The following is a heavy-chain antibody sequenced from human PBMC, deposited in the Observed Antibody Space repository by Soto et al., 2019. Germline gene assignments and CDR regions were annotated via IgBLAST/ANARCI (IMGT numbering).Heavy chain of an antibody. V-gene: IGHV3-7*05. D-gene: IGHD6-19*01. CDR2: IKDDGGDE. CDR1: GFTFSPYW. Sequence: DVQLVKSGGGLVQPGGSLRLSCAASGFTFSPYWMSWVRQAPGKGLEWVAIIKDDGGDELYLEAVRGRFTISRDNAKKSLYLAMDSLRVEDTAVYYCAGGSGWISDSWGQGTLVTVSS. J-gene: IGHJ4*02. CDR3: AGGSGWISDS.